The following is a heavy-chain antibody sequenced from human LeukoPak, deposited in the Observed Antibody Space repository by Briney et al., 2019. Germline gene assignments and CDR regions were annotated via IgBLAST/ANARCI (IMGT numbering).Heavy chain of an antibody. V-gene: IGHV1-2*06. CDR1: GYTFTGYY. CDR3: ARDQEDGRFDP. CDR2: INPNSGGT. J-gene: IGHJ5*02. Sequence: APVKVSCKASGYTFTGYYMHWVRQAPGQGLEWMGRINPNSGGTNYAQKFQGRVTMTRDTSISTAYMELSRLRSDDTAVYYCARDQEDGRFDPWGQGTLVTVSS.